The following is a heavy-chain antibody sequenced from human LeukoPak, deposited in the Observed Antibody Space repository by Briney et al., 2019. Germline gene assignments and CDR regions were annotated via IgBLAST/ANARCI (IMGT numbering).Heavy chain of an antibody. J-gene: IGHJ4*02. D-gene: IGHD3-22*01. CDR2: ISGSGGST. CDR3: AKEDSSGYIDGNFDY. Sequence: GVSLRLSCAASGFTFRSYAMSWVRQAPGKGLEWVSAISGSGGSTYYADSVKGRFTISRDNSKNTVYLQMNSLRAEDTAVYYCAKEDSSGYIDGNFDYWGQGTLVTVSS. CDR1: GFTFRSYA. V-gene: IGHV3-23*01.